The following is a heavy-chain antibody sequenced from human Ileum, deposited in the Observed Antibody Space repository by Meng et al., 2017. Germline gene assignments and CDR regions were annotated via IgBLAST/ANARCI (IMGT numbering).Heavy chain of an antibody. CDR1: GFTFSSHG. CDR2: IWDDGSKK. D-gene: IGHD1-14*01. CDR3: ARGREPTADPPLDF. J-gene: IGHJ4*02. V-gene: IGHV3-33*01. Sequence: GGSLRLSCAASGFTFSSHGIHWVRQAPGKGLEWVAVIWDDGSKKYYGDSVKGRFTISRDNLKNTCYLQMNSVRAEDTAVYFCARGREPTADPPLDFWGQGNLVNGAS.